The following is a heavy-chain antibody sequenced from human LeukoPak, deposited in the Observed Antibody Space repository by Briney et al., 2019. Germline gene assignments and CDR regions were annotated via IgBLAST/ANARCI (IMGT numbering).Heavy chain of an antibody. J-gene: IGHJ4*02. CDR1: GGSFSGYY. Sequence: SETLSLTCAVYGGSFSGYYWSWIRQPPGKGLEWIGEINHSGSTNYNPPLKSRVTISVDTSKNQFSLKLSSVTAADTAVYYCARGQWLVNFDYWGQGTLVTVSS. V-gene: IGHV4-34*01. CDR3: ARGQWLVNFDY. CDR2: INHSGST. D-gene: IGHD6-19*01.